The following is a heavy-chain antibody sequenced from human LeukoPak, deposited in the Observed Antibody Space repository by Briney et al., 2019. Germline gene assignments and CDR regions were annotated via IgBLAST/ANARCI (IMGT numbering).Heavy chain of an antibody. V-gene: IGHV3-48*03. D-gene: IGHD3-22*01. J-gene: IGHJ4*02. CDR2: ISSSGSTI. Sequence: PGGSLRLSCAASGFTFSNYEMNWVRQAPGKGLEWVSYISSSGSTIYYADSVKGRFTISRDNAKNSLYLQMNSLRAEDTAVYYCARETEHYYDSSGYDYWGQGTLVTVSS. CDR3: ARETEHYYDSSGYDY. CDR1: GFTFSNYE.